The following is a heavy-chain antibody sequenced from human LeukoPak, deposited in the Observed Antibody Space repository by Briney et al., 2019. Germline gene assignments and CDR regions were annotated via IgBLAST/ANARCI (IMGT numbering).Heavy chain of an antibody. CDR3: ARVSSGWYSGGWNWFDP. Sequence: ASVKVSCKASGYTFTSYGISWVRQAPGQGLEWMGWISAYNGNTNYAQKLQGRVTMTTDTSTSTAYMELRSLRSDDTAVYYSARVSSGWYSGGWNWFDPWGQGTLVTVSS. V-gene: IGHV1-18*01. J-gene: IGHJ5*02. D-gene: IGHD6-19*01. CDR1: GYTFTSYG. CDR2: ISAYNGNT.